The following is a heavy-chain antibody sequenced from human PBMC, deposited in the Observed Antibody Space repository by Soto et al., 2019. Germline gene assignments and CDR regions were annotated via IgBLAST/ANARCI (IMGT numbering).Heavy chain of an antibody. V-gene: IGHV3-30*18. D-gene: IGHD3-16*02. CDR2: ISYDGSNK. CDR1: GFTFSSYG. CDR3: AKDQNHLGELSADY. J-gene: IGHJ4*02. Sequence: QVQLVESGGGVVQPGRSLRLSCAASGFTFSSYGMHWVRQAPGKGLEWVAVISYDGSNKYYADSVKGRFTISRDNSKNTLYLQMKSLRAEDTAVYYCAKDQNHLGELSADYWGQGTLVTVSS.